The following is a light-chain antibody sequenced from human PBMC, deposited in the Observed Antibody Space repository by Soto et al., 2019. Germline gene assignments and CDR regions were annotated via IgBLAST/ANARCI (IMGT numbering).Light chain of an antibody. CDR1: QSVSSSY. CDR2: GAS. CDR3: QQYGSSGT. Sequence: IVLTQAPGTLSLSPGERPTLSCRASQSVSSSYLAWYQQKPGQAPRLLIYGASSRATGIPDRFSGSGSGTDFTLTISRLEPEDFAVYYCQQYGSSGTFGQGTKVDIK. J-gene: IGKJ1*01. V-gene: IGKV3-20*01.